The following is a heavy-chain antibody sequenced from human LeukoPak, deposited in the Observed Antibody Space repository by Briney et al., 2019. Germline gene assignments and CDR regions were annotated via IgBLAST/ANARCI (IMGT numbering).Heavy chain of an antibody. V-gene: IGHV4-31*03. CDR3: ARDVPYSSGWYNY. Sequence: PSQTLSLTCTVSGGSISSGGYYWSWIRQHPGKGLEWIGYIYYSGSTNYNPSLKSRVTISVDTSKNQFSLKLSSVTAADTAVYYCARDVPYSSGWYNYWGQGTLVTVSS. J-gene: IGHJ4*02. CDR1: GGSISSGGYY. D-gene: IGHD6-19*01. CDR2: IYYSGST.